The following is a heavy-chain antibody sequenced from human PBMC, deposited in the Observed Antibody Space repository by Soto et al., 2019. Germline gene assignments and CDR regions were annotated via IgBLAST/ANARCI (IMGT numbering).Heavy chain of an antibody. V-gene: IGHV4-38-2*01. D-gene: IGHD1-26*01. CDR3: APWRGGSYQLDY. J-gene: IGHJ4*02. CDR2: IYHSGST. Sequence: SETLALTCAVSGYSISSGYYWGWIRQPPGKGLEWIGSIYHSGSTYYNPSLKSRVTISVDTSKNQFSLKLSSVTAADPAVYYCAPWRGGSYQLDYWGQGTLVTVSS. CDR1: GYSISSGYY.